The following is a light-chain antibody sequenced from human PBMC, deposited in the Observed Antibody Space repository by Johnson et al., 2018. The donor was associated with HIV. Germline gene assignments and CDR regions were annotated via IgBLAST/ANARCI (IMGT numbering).Light chain of an antibody. CDR1: SSNIANNY. V-gene: IGLV1-51*01. CDR2: DNN. Sequence: QSVLTQPPSVSAAPGQKVTISCSGSSSNIANNYVSWYQQLPGTAPKLLIYDNNKRPSGIPDRFSGSKSGTSATLGITGLQTGDEADYYCGTWDSSLSACFYVFGTETKVTVL. CDR3: GTWDSSLSACFYV. J-gene: IGLJ1*01.